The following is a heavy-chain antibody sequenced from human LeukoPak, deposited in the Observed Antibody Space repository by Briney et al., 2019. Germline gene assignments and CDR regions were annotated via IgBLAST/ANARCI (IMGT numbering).Heavy chain of an antibody. CDR1: GVSISSSNSY. J-gene: IGHJ6*03. D-gene: IGHD3-22*01. Sequence: SETLSLTCTVSGVSISSSNSYWSWIRQPAGKGLEWIGHICTSGSTNYNPSLKSRVTMSVDTSNNEFSLKLNSVTAADTAVYYCARTYDSPGYYSPDYYYMDVWGKGTTVTISS. CDR2: ICTSGST. V-gene: IGHV4-61*09. CDR3: ARTYDSPGYYSPDYYYMDV.